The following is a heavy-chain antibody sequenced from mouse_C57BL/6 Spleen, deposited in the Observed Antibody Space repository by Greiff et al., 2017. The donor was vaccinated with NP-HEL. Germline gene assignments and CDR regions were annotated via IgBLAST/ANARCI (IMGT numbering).Heavy chain of an antibody. CDR2: ISDGGSYT. D-gene: IGHD1-1*01. CDR3: ARGATTVVATRGFAY. J-gene: IGHJ3*01. Sequence: EVKLMESGGGLVKPGGSLKLSCAASGFTFSSYAMSWVRQTPEKRLEWVATISDGGSYTYYPDNVKGRFTISRDNAKNNLYLQMSHLKSEDTAMYYCARGATTVVATRGFAYWGQGTLVTVSA. CDR1: GFTFSSYA. V-gene: IGHV5-4*03.